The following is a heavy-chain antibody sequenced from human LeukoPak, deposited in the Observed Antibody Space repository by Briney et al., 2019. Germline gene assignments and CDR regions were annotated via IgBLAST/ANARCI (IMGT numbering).Heavy chain of an antibody. CDR2: IYPGDSDT. D-gene: IGHD2-2*02. J-gene: IGHJ5*02. CDR1: GYSFPNYW. CDR3: ARGPYAYTSSATLGSYNWFDP. Sequence: HGESLKISCKGSGYSFPNYWIGWVRQLPGKGLEWMGIIYPGDSDTRYSPFFQDQVTISVDKSISTAYLQWSSLKASDTAMYYCARGPYAYTSSATLGSYNWFDPWGQGSLVTVSS. V-gene: IGHV5-51*01.